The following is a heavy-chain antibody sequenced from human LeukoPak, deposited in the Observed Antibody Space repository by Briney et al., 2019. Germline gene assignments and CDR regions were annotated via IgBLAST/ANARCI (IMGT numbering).Heavy chain of an antibody. CDR3: AKYVWGSYPTFEDY. CDR2: ISYSGST. J-gene: IGHJ4*02. V-gene: IGHV4-59*01. D-gene: IGHD3-16*02. CDR1: GGSISSYY. Sequence: PSETLSLTCNISGGSISSYYWSWIRRPPGKGLEWIGYISYSGSTNYNPSLKSRVTISVDTSKNQFSLKLSSVTAADTAVYYCAKYVWGSYPTFEDYWGQGTLVTVSS.